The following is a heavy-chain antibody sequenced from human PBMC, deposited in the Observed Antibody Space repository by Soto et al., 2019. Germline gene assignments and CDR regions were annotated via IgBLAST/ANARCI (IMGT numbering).Heavy chain of an antibody. J-gene: IGHJ5*02. D-gene: IGHD2-8*01. V-gene: IGHV4-38-2*01. Sequence: SETLSLTCAVSGYSISSGYYWGWIRQPPGKGLEWIGSIYHSGSTYYNPSLTSRVTISVDTSKNKFSLKLGSVIAADTAVYYCGKSLYCTNGVCSNWLDTGGQGALVAVSS. CDR2: IYHSGST. CDR3: GKSLYCTNGVCSNWLDT. CDR1: GYSISSGYY.